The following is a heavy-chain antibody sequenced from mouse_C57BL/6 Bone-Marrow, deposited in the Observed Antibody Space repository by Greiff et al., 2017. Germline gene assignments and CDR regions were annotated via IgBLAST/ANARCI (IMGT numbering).Heavy chain of an antibody. D-gene: IGHD1-1*01. Sequence: VMLVESGPELVKPGASVKLSCKASGYTFTSYDINWVKQRPGQGLEWIGWIYPRDGSTKYTEKFKGKATLTVDTSSSTAYMELHSLTSEDSAVYFCARDYGSSYWYVDVWGTGTTVTVSS. CDR3: ARDYGSSYWYVDV. J-gene: IGHJ1*03. CDR1: GYTFTSYD. V-gene: IGHV1-85*01. CDR2: IYPRDGST.